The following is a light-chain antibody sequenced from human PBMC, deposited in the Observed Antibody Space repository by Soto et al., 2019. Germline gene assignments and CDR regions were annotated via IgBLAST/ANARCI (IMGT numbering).Light chain of an antibody. J-gene: IGKJ1*01. Sequence: DIVMTQSPDSLAVSLGERATINCKSSQSVLKSSNDKNHLAWYQQKPGQPPRLLIFWASTRESGVPDRFSGGGSGTDFTLSVSSRQAEVVAVYYCQQYYSPPAMFGQGTKVEI. V-gene: IGKV4-1*01. CDR3: QQYYSPPAM. CDR2: WAS. CDR1: QSVLKSSNDKNH.